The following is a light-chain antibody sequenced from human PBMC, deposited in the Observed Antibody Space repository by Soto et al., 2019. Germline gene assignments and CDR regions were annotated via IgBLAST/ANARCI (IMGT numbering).Light chain of an antibody. J-gene: IGLJ3*02. CDR1: SSDVGSYNL. CDR2: EAS. V-gene: IGLV2-23*01. Sequence: QSALTQPASVSGSLGQSITISCTGSSSDVGSYNLVSWYQQHPGKAPKFMIYEASKRPSGVSDRFSGSKSGNTASLTISGLQADDEADYYCSAYARDSTWVFGGGTKVTVL. CDR3: SAYARDSTWV.